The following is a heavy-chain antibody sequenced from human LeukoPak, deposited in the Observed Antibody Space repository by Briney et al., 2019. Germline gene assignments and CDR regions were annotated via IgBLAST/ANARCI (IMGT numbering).Heavy chain of an antibody. CDR3: AKEGPNYDILTGYPRLGHFDY. D-gene: IGHD3-9*01. Sequence: GGSLRLSCAASGFTFSSYAMSWVRQAPGQGLEWVSAISGSGGSTYYADSVKGRFTISRDNSKNTLYLQMNSLRAEDTAVYYCAKEGPNYDILTGYPRLGHFDYWGQGTLVTVSS. CDR1: GFTFSSYA. CDR2: ISGSGGST. J-gene: IGHJ4*02. V-gene: IGHV3-23*01.